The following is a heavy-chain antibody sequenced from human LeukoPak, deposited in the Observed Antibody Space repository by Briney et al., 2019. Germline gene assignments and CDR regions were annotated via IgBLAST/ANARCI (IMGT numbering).Heavy chain of an antibody. CDR2: INPTGGST. CDR3: ARDNSVGDNAWWFDP. V-gene: IGHV1-46*01. J-gene: IGHJ5*02. CDR1: GYTFTSYH. Sequence: ASVKVSCKASGYTFTSYHMHWVRQAPGQGLEWMGLINPTGGSTGYAQKFQGRVTMTRDMSTSTDYMELSSLRSEDTAIYYCARDNSVGDNAWWFDPWGQGTLVTVSS. D-gene: IGHD1-26*01.